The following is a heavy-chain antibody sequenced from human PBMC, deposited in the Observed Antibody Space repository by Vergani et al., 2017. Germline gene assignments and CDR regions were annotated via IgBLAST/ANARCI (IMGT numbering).Heavy chain of an antibody. CDR2: IYYSGST. D-gene: IGHD3-3*01. Sequence: QVQLQESGPGLVKPSETLSPTCTVPGGPISSYYWSWIRQPPGKGLEWIGYIYYSGSTNYNPSLKSRVTLSVDTSKNQFSLKLSAVTAADTAVYYCARGRFLEWFPGHYYFDYWGQGTLVTVSS. CDR3: ARGRFLEWFPGHYYFDY. J-gene: IGHJ4*02. V-gene: IGHV4-59*01. CDR1: GGPISSYY.